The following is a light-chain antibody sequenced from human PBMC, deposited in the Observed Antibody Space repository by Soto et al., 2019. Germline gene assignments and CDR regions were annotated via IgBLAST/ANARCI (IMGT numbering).Light chain of an antibody. Sequence: EMEMTRSEGSRSFYPGGTGSPPCHYKQSVSSSYLAWYQQKPGQAPRLLIYGASSRATGIPDRFSGSGSGTDFTLTISSLEPDDFAAYYCQQYVSSPLTFGGGTKVDIK. V-gene: IGKV3-20*01. CDR1: QSVSSSY. CDR3: QQYVSSPLT. CDR2: GAS. J-gene: IGKJ4*01.